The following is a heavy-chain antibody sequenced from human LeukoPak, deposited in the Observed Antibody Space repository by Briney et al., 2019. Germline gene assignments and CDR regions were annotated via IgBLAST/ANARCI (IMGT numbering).Heavy chain of an antibody. V-gene: IGHV3-21*01. D-gene: IGHD4-23*01. J-gene: IGHJ4*02. CDR2: IISSSSYI. Sequence: GGSLRLSCAASGFIFSSYSMNWVSQAPGKGREWVSSIISSSSYIYYADSVKGRFTISRDNAKNSLYLQMNSLRAEDTAVYYCARDKGYGGNRYYFDYWGQGTLVTVSS. CDR3: ARDKGYGGNRYYFDY. CDR1: GFIFSSYS.